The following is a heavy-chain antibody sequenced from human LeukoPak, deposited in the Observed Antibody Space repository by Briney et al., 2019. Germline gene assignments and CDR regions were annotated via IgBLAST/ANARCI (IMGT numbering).Heavy chain of an antibody. V-gene: IGHV1-69*04. CDR1: GGTFSSYA. D-gene: IGHD2-21*01. Sequence: SVKVSCKASGGTFSSYAISWVRQAPGQGLEWMGRIIPTLGIANYAQKFQGRVTITADKSTSTAYMELSSLRSEDTAVYYCVILGDHRRPYYFDYWGQGTLVTVSS. CDR2: IIPTLGIA. CDR3: VILGDHRRPYYFDY. J-gene: IGHJ4*02.